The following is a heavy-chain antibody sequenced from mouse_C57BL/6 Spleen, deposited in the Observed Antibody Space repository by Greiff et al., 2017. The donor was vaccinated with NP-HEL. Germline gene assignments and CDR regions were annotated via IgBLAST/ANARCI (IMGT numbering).Heavy chain of an antibody. D-gene: IGHD1-1*01. CDR2: FYPGSGSI. CDR3: ARHEGGVGSSYKAWFAY. J-gene: IGHJ3*01. Sequence: QVQLQQSGAELVKPGASVKLSCKASGYTFTEYTIHWVKQRSGQGLEWIGWFYPGSGSIKYNEKFKDKATLTADKSSSTVYMELSRLTSEDSAVYFCARHEGGVGSSYKAWFAYWGQGTLVTVSA. CDR1: GYTFTEYT. V-gene: IGHV1-62-2*01.